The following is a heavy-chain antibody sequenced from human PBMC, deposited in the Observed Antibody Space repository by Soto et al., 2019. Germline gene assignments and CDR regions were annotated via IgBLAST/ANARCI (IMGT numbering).Heavy chain of an antibody. CDR2: IYYSGST. Sequence: QVQLQESGPGLVKPSQTLSLTCTVSGGSISSGDYYWSWIRQPPGKGLEWIGYIYYSGSTYYNPSLKSRVTTSVAKSKTHFSLKLSSVTAADTAVYYCATIKLGSNRLDYWGQGTLVTVSS. D-gene: IGHD3-10*01. V-gene: IGHV4-30-4*01. J-gene: IGHJ4*02. CDR1: GGSISSGDYY. CDR3: ATIKLGSNRLDY.